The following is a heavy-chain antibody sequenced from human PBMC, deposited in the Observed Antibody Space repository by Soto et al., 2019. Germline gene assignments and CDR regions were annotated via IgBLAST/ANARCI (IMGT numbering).Heavy chain of an antibody. CDR1: GGSISSGGYS. D-gene: IGHD3-22*01. Sequence: LSLTCAVAGGSISSGGYSWSWIRQPPGKGLEWIGYIYHSGRTYYNPSLKSRVTISVDRSKNQFSLKLSSVTAADTAVYYCARQLRYYHSSGYHPFWGKGTLGTVSS. CDR3: ARQLRYYHSSGYHPF. J-gene: IGHJ4*02. V-gene: IGHV4-30-2*01. CDR2: IYHSGRT.